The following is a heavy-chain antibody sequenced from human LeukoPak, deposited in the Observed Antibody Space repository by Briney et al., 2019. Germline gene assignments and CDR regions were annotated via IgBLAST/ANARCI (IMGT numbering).Heavy chain of an antibody. D-gene: IGHD4-17*01. J-gene: IGHJ4*02. CDR2: IWYDGSNK. V-gene: IGHV3-33*06. CDR3: AKDLDYGDYADD. Sequence: GRSLRLSCATSGFTLSSYGMHWVRQAPGKGLEWVAVIWYDGSNKYYADSVKGRFTISRDNSKNTLYLQMNSLRAVDTAVYYCAKDLDYGDYADDWGQGTLVTVPS. CDR1: GFTLSSYG.